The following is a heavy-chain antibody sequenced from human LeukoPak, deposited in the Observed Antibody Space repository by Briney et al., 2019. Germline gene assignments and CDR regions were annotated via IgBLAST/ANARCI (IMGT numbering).Heavy chain of an antibody. V-gene: IGHV1-3*01. CDR2: INAGNGNT. Sequence: ASVTVSCKASGYTFTSYAMHWVRQAPGQRLEWMGWINAGNGNTKYSQKFQGRVTITRDTSASTAYMELSSLRSEDTAVYYCARDGEYSGGYYDYWGQGTLVTVSS. CDR1: GYTFTSYA. CDR3: ARDGEYSGGYYDY. J-gene: IGHJ4*02. D-gene: IGHD1-26*01.